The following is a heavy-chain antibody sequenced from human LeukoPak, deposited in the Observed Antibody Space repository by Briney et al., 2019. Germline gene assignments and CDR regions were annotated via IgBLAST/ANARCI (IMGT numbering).Heavy chain of an antibody. Sequence: SETLSLTCTVSGGSINNNYWSWIRQPPGKGLEWIGYVYYSGSTKYNPSLKGRVTMSVDTSKNQFSLRLSSLTAADTAVYYCAGYQRTGLSATGLDYWGQGTLVTVSP. CDR1: GGSINNNY. D-gene: IGHD2-2*01. J-gene: IGHJ4*02. CDR3: AGYQRTGLSATGLDY. CDR2: VYYSGST. V-gene: IGHV4-59*01.